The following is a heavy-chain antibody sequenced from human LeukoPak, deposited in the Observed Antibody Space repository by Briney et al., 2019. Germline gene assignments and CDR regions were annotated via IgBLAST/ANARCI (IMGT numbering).Heavy chain of an antibody. Sequence: GGSLRLSCAASGFTFNDYYMSWIRQAPGKGLEWVSYISSSSSYTNYADSVKGRFTISRDNAKNSLYLQMNSLRAEDTAVYYCARDTPRRDFDYWGQGTLVTVSS. CDR2: ISSSSSYT. D-gene: IGHD2-15*01. J-gene: IGHJ4*02. CDR3: ARDTPRRDFDY. CDR1: GFTFNDYY. V-gene: IGHV3-11*06.